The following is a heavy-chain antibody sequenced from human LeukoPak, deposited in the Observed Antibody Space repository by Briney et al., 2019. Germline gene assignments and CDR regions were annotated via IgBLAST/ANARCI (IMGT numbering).Heavy chain of an antibody. D-gene: IGHD4-17*01. J-gene: IGHJ6*03. V-gene: IGHV4-39*01. Sequence: SETLSLTCAVSGGSISSSSYYWGWIRQPPGKGLEWIGSIYYSGSTYYNPSLKSRVTISVDTSKNQSSLKLSSVTAADTAVYYCARVSVYGDYHPLYYYYYYMDVWGKGTTVTISS. CDR3: ARVSVYGDYHPLYYYYYYMDV. CDR1: GGSISSSSYY. CDR2: IYYSGST.